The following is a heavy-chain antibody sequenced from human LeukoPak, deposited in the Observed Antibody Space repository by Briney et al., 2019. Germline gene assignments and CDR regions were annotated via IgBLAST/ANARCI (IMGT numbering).Heavy chain of an antibody. V-gene: IGHV1-18*01. Sequence: ASVKVSCKASGYTFTSYGIIWVRQAPGQGLEWMGWISAYNGNTNYAQKLQGRVTMTTDTSTSTAYMELRSLRSDDTAVYYCARESRGYGAGTFDYWGQGTLVTVSS. CDR3: ARESRGYGAGTFDY. CDR1: GYTFTSYG. J-gene: IGHJ4*02. CDR2: ISAYNGNT. D-gene: IGHD6-19*01.